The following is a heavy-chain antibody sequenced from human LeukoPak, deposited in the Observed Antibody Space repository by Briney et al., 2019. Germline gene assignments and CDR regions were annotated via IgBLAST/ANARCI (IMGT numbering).Heavy chain of an antibody. CDR1: GGSFSGYY. J-gene: IGHJ6*03. CDR2: INHSGST. Sequence: PSETLSLTCAVYGGSFSGYYWSWIRQPPGKGLEWIGEINHSGSTNYNPSLKSRVTISVDTSKNQFSLKLSSVTAADTAVCYCARACSGRYYYYYYMDVWGKGTTVTVSS. CDR3: ARACSGRYYYYYYMDV. V-gene: IGHV4-34*01. D-gene: IGHD2-15*01.